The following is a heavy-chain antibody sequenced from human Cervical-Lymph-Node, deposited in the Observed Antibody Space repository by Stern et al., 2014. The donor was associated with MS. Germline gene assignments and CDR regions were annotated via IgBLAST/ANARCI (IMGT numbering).Heavy chain of an antibody. CDR3: ATDRDDFRSGYSAPTKGYGLDV. Sequence: VQLVQSGAEVKKPGASVKVSCKVSGYTLTELSMHWVRQAPGQGLEWMGGFDPEDGEAIYAQKFQGRVTMTEDTSTDTAYMELSSLRSEDTAVYYCATDRDDFRSGYSAPTKGYGLDVWGQGTTVTVPS. CDR1: GYTLTELS. V-gene: IGHV1-24*01. CDR2: FDPEDGEA. D-gene: IGHD3-3*01. J-gene: IGHJ6*02.